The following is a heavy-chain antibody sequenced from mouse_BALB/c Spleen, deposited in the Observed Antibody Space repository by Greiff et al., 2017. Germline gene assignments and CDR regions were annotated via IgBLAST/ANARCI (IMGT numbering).Heavy chain of an antibody. J-gene: IGHJ4*01. D-gene: IGHD2-3*01. CDR2: ISSGSSTI. CDR1: GFTFSSFG. Sequence: EVKLVESGGGLVQPGGSRKLSCAASGFTFSSFGMHWVRQAPEKGLEWVAYISSGSSTIYYADTVKGRFTISRDNPKNTLFLQMTSLRSEDTAMYYCASPSDVYPEYYYAMDYWGQGTSVTVSS. V-gene: IGHV5-17*02. CDR3: ASPSDVYPEYYYAMDY.